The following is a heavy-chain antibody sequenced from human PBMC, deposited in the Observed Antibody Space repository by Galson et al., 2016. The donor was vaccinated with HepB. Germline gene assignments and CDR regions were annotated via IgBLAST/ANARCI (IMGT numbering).Heavy chain of an antibody. CDR2: INSDGSST. CDR3: ARAPGHRTGPIYYGMDA. Sequence: SLRLSCAASGFTFSSYWMHWVRQAPGKGLVWVSRINSDGSSTSYADSVKGRFTISRDNAKNTLYLQMNSLRAEETAVYYCARAPGHRTGPIYYGMDAWGQGTTVTVSS. CDR1: GFTFSSYW. V-gene: IGHV3-74*01. D-gene: IGHD7-27*01. J-gene: IGHJ6*02.